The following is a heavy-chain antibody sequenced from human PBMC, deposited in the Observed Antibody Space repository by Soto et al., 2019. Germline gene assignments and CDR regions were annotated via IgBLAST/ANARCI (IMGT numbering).Heavy chain of an antibody. D-gene: IGHD2-15*01. J-gene: IGHJ4*02. Sequence: GGSLRLSCAASGFTFSSYGMHWVRQAPGKGLEWVAVISYDGSNKYYADSVKGRFTISRDNSKNTLYLQMNSLRAEDTAVYYCAKLIYSSTNYFDYWGQGTLVTVSS. CDR1: GFTFSSYG. V-gene: IGHV3-30*18. CDR3: AKLIYSSTNYFDY. CDR2: ISYDGSNK.